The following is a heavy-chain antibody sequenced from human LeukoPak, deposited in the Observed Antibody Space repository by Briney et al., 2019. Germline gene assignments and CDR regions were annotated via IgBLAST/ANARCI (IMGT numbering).Heavy chain of an antibody. V-gene: IGHV3-23*01. D-gene: IGHD4-23*01. CDR2: ISASGGST. Sequence: GGSLRPSCAASGFTFSSYAMNWVRQAPGKGLEWVSGISASGGSTYYADSVKGRFTISRDNSKNTLYLQMNSLRAEDTAIYYCAKDATTVVTFFDYWGQGTLVTVSS. J-gene: IGHJ4*02. CDR1: GFTFSSYA. CDR3: AKDATTVVTFFDY.